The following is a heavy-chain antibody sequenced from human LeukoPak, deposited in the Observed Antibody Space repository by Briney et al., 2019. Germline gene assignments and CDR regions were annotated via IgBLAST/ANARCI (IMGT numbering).Heavy chain of an antibody. CDR1: GGSFSGYY. D-gene: IGHD4-23*01. V-gene: IGHV4-34*01. Sequence: SETLSLTCAVYGGSFSGYYWSWIRQPPGKGLEWIGEINHSGGTNYNPSLKSRVTISVDTSKNQFSLKLSSVTAADTAVYYCARGSVVTIDYWGQGTLVTVSS. CDR2: INHSGGT. CDR3: ARGSVVTIDY. J-gene: IGHJ4*02.